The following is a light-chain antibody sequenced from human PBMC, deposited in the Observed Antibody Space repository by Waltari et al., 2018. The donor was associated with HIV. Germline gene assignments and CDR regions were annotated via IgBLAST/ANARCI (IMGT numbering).Light chain of an antibody. Sequence: DIQITQSPSTLSASVGYRVTITCRASRGISTCLAWYQQKPGKAPNLLIYNASSLQSGVPSRFSGSGSGTEFTLTISSLQPDDFATYYCQQYISYWTFGQGTKVEMK. CDR2: NAS. J-gene: IGKJ1*01. V-gene: IGKV1-5*03. CDR3: QQYISYWT. CDR1: RGISTC.